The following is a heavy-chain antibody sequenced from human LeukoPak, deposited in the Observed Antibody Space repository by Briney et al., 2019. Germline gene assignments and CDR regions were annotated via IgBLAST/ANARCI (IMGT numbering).Heavy chain of an antibody. CDR3: ARDRYGSGSDYNIPSFDY. CDR2: IYSGGST. CDR1: GFTVSNYY. Sequence: PGGSLRLSCAASGFTVSNYYMSRVRQAPGKGLEWVSVIYSGGSTYYADSVKGRFTISRDISKNTLSLQMNSLRADDTAVYYCARDRYGSGSDYNIPSFDYWGQGTLVTVSS. J-gene: IGHJ4*02. V-gene: IGHV3-53*01. D-gene: IGHD3-10*01.